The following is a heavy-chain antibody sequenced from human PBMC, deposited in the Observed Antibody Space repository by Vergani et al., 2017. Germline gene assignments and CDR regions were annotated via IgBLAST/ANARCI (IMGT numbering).Heavy chain of an antibody. D-gene: IGHD2-15*01. Sequence: EVQLVESGGGLVQPGGSLRLSCAASGFTFSRYWMSWVRQAPGKGLERVANIKQDGSEKYYVDSVKGRFTISRDNAKNSLYLQMNSLRAEDTAVYYCASDQDCSGGSCYSGSWFDPWGQGTLVTVSS. J-gene: IGHJ5*02. CDR3: ASDQDCSGGSCYSGSWFDP. CDR1: GFTFSRYW. V-gene: IGHV3-7*04. CDR2: IKQDGSEK.